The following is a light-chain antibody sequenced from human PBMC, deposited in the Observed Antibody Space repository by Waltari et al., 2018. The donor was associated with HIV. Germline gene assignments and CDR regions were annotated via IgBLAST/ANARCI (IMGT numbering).Light chain of an antibody. CDR1: DSDFGPYNF. CDR3: ASFTGDDTLL. J-gene: IGLJ3*02. V-gene: IGLV2-14*03. CDR2: DVD. Sequence: SAVTQPASVSGLPGQSITISCTGADSDFGPYNFVPWYQQHPGRVPRLILYDVDSRAPGISDRFSGSRSGPTASLNISRLRAEDEADYYCASFTGDDTLLFGGGTKVTVL.